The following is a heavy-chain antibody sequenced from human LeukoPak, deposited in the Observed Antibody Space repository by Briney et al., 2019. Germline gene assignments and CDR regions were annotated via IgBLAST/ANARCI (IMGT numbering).Heavy chain of an antibody. V-gene: IGHV3-48*03. CDR3: ARGQGSGPLDAFDI. D-gene: IGHD3-10*01. Sequence: GGSLRLSCAASGITFSSYAMSWVSQAPGKGLEWHSYISSSGSTKYYAGSVKGRFTISRDNGKNSLYLQLNSLRAEDTAVYYCARGQGSGPLDAFDIWGQGTMVTVSS. J-gene: IGHJ3*02. CDR1: GITFSSYA. CDR2: ISSSGSTK.